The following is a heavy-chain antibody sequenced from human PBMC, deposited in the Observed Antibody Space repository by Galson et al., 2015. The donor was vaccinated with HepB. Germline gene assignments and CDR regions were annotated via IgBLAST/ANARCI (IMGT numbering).Heavy chain of an antibody. CDR1: GFTFSSYG. CDR2: ISYDGSNK. V-gene: IGHV3-30*18. CDR3: AKMGVWDLYSADAFDI. D-gene: IGHD3-10*01. J-gene: IGHJ3*02. Sequence: SLRLSCAASGFTFSSYGMHWVRQAPGKGLEWVAVISYDGSNKYYADYVKGRFTISRDNSKNTLYLQMNSLRAEDTAVYYCAKMGVWDLYSADAFDIWGQGTMVTVSS.